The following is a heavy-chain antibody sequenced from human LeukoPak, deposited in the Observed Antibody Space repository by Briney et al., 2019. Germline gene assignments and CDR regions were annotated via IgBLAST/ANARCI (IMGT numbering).Heavy chain of an antibody. CDR1: GYTFTSYA. J-gene: IGHJ5*02. V-gene: IGHV7-4-1*02. Sequence: ASVKVSCKASGYTFTSYAMNWVRQAPGQGLEWMGWINTNTGNPTYAQGFTGRFVFSLDTSVSTAYLQISSLKAEDTAVYYCARDRRYYDSSALSWFDAWGQGTLVTVSS. CDR2: INTNTGNP. D-gene: IGHD3-22*01. CDR3: ARDRRYYDSSALSWFDA.